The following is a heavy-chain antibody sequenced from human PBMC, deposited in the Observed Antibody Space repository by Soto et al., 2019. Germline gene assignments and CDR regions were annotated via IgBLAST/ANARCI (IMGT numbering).Heavy chain of an antibody. CDR3: ARNRILYSSSWYGSVRAFDI. J-gene: IGHJ3*02. CDR1: GFSLSNARMG. CDR2: IFSNDEK. D-gene: IGHD6-13*01. Sequence: QVTLKESGPVLVKPTETLTLTCTVSGFSLSNARMGVSWIRQPPGKALEWLAHIFSNDEKSYSTSLKSRLTISKDTSKSQVVLTMTTMDPVDTATYYCARNRILYSSSWYGSVRAFDIWGQGTMVTVSS. V-gene: IGHV2-26*01.